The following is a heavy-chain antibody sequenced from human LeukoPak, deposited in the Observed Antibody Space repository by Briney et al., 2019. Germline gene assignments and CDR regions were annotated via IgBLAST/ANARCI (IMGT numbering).Heavy chain of an antibody. J-gene: IGHJ4*02. Sequence: GGSLRLTCAAYGFTVSSNYMSWVRQAPGKGLEWVSVIYSGGSTYYADSVKGRFTISRHNSKNTLYLQMNSLRAEDTAVYYCARAGYGDPYTIDYWGQGTLVTVSS. D-gene: IGHD4-17*01. CDR3: ARAGYGDPYTIDY. V-gene: IGHV3-53*04. CDR2: IYSGGST. CDR1: GFTVSSNY.